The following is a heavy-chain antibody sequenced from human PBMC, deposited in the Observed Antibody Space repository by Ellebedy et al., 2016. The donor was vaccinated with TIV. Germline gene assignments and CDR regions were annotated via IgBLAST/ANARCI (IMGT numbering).Heavy chain of an antibody. Sequence: GGSLRLXXAASGFTFISYVMTWVRLAPGKGLEWVATISGSGGRTDYADSVKGRFTISRDNSKNTLYLQMNSLRAEDTAVYYCAKVARFATSSRWLDPWGQGTLVTVSS. CDR1: GFTFISYV. CDR3: AKVARFATSSRWLDP. CDR2: ISGSGGRT. V-gene: IGHV3-23*01. D-gene: IGHD6-6*01. J-gene: IGHJ5*02.